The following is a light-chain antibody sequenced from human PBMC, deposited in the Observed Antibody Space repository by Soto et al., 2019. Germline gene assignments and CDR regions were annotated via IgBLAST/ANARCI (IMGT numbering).Light chain of an antibody. V-gene: IGLV1-47*01. Sequence: QSVLTQPPSASGTPGQRVTISCSGSSSNIGSNYVYWYQQLPGTAPKLLIYRNNQRPSGVPDRFSGSKSVTSASLAISGLRSEDEADYYCAAWDDSLSVDVFGTGTKLTVL. CDR1: SSNIGSNY. CDR3: AAWDDSLSVDV. J-gene: IGLJ1*01. CDR2: RNN.